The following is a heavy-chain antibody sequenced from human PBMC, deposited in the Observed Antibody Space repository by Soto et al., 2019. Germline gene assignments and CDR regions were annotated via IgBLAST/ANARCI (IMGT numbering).Heavy chain of an antibody. CDR1: GGSISSGGYY. V-gene: IGHV4-31*03. Sequence: PSETLSLTCTVSGGSISSGGYYWSWIRQHPGKGLEWIGYIYYSGSTYYNPSLKSRVTISVDTSKNQFSLKLSSVTAADTAVYYCAREGVTIFGVASNWFDPWGQGTLVTVSS. CDR2: IYYSGST. D-gene: IGHD3-3*01. J-gene: IGHJ5*02. CDR3: AREGVTIFGVASNWFDP.